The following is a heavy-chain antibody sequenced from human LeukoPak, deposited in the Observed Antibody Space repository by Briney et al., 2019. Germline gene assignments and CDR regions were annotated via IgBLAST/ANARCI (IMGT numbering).Heavy chain of an antibody. CDR1: GYTFTSYG. Sequence: ASVKVSCKAYGYTFTSYGINWVRQAPGQGLECMGWISAYNGDTKYAQKFQGRVTMTTDTSTSTAYMELKSLRSDDTAVYYSARGLGVGASSGYGMDVWGQGTTVTVSS. J-gene: IGHJ6*02. D-gene: IGHD1-26*01. CDR3: ARGLGVGASSGYGMDV. CDR2: ISAYNGDT. V-gene: IGHV1-18*01.